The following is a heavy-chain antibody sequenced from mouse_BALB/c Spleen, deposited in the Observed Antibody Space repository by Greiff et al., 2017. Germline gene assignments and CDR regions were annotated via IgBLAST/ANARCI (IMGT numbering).Heavy chain of an antibody. CDR1: GYSFTGYF. V-gene: IGHV1-20*02. Sequence: EVMLVESGPELVKPGASVKISCKASGYSFTGYFMNWVMQSHGKSLEWIGRINPYNGDTFYNQKFKGKATLTVDKSSSTAHMELRSLASEDSAVYYCAGGPYGNYFYYAMDYWGQGTSVTVSS. J-gene: IGHJ4*01. CDR3: AGGPYGNYFYYAMDY. CDR2: INPYNGDT. D-gene: IGHD2-10*02.